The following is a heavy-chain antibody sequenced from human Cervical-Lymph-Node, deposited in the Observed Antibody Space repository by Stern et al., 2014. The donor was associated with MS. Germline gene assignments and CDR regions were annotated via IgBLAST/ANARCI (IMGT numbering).Heavy chain of an antibody. CDR1: GFTFSNYG. D-gene: IGHD1-7*01. CDR3: ARGNWNYEGMGY. Sequence: VQLVESGGGVVQPGRSLRLSCAASGFTFSNYGMHWVRQAPGQGLEWLAVIWYDGNKKYYADSVKGRFTISRDNSKNTLFLQMSSLTAEDTALYYCARGNWNYEGMGYWGQGTVVTVSS. V-gene: IGHV3-33*01. CDR2: IWYDGNKK. J-gene: IGHJ4*02.